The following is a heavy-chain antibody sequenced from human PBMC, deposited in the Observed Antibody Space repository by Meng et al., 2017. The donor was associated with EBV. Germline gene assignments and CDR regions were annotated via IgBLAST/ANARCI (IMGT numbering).Heavy chain of an antibody. J-gene: IGHJ5*02. D-gene: IGHD4-11*01. V-gene: IGHV4-61*01. CDR1: GGSVNNESYY. CDR2: IYYTGST. CDR3: ARGDYTNYPRWFDP. Sequence: QVQLQESGPGLVKPSXXLSLTCXVSGGSVNNESYYWGWIRQPPGKGLEYIGYIYYTGSTNYNSSLKSRVTISLDKSKNQFSLKLTSLTAADTAIYYCARGDYTNYPRWFDPGGQGTLVTVSS.